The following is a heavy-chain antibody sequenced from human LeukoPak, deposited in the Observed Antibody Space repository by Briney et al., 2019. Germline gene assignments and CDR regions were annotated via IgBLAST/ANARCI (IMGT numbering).Heavy chain of an antibody. CDR3: SKGETDTGTLTHVY. J-gene: IGHJ4*02. D-gene: IGHD1-7*01. V-gene: IGHV3-23*01. Sequence: SEGSLRLSCAASGFTFRNYAMSWVRQAPGKGLEWVSAISGSGTTTHYADSVKGRFTVSRDNSKNTVFLQMHSLGAEDTAVYYCSKGETDTGTLTHVYWGPGTLVTVSS. CDR2: ISGSGTTT. CDR1: GFTFRNYA.